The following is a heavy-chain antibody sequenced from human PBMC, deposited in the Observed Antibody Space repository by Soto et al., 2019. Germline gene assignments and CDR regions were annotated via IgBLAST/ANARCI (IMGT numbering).Heavy chain of an antibody. Sequence: QVQLQESGPGLVKPSQTLSLTCTVSGGSISSGGYYWSWIRQHPGKGLEWIGYIYYSGSTYYNPSLKSRVTISVDTSKNQFSLKLSSVTAADTAVYYCARAGRGHPYTAMVTPYFDYWGQGTLVTVSS. J-gene: IGHJ4*02. CDR3: ARAGRGHPYTAMVTPYFDY. CDR2: IYYSGST. D-gene: IGHD5-18*01. CDR1: GGSISSGGYY. V-gene: IGHV4-31*03.